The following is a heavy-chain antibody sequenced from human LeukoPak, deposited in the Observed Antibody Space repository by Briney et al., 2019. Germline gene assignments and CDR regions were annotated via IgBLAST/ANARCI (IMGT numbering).Heavy chain of an antibody. CDR1: GFTVSSNY. J-gene: IGHJ3*02. D-gene: IGHD7-27*01. Sequence: GGSLRLSCAASGFTVSSNYMSWVRQAPGKGLEWVSVIYSGGSTYYADSVKGRFTISRDNSKNTLYLQMNSLRAEDTAVYYCARPLTGEGGAFDIWGQGTMVTVSS. CDR2: IYSGGST. V-gene: IGHV3-53*05. CDR3: ARPLTGEGGAFDI.